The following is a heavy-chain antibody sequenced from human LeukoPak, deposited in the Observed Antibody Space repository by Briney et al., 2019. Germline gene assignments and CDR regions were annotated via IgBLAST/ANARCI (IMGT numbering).Heavy chain of an antibody. D-gene: IGHD3-10*01. CDR2: INPSGGST. Sequence: ASVKVSCKASGYTFTSYYMHWVRQAPGQGLEWMGIINPSGGSTSYAQKFQGRVTMTRDMSTSTVYMELSSLRSEDTAVYYCARDQGRANYYGSGSYHRQYYFDYWGQGTLVTVSS. V-gene: IGHV1-46*01. CDR3: ARDQGRANYYGSGSYHRQYYFDY. J-gene: IGHJ4*02. CDR1: GYTFTSYY.